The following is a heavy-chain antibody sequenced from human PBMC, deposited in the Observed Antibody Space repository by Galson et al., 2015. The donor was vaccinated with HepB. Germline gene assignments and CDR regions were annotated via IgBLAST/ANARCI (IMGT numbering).Heavy chain of an antibody. D-gene: IGHD3-10*01. CDR3: ASVPITMVRGVRTCDY. J-gene: IGHJ4*02. Sequence: QSGAEVKKPGESLRISCKGSGYSFTSYWISWVRQMPGKGLEWMGRIDPSDSYTNYSPSFQGHVTISADKSISTAYLQWSSLKASDTAMYYCASVPITMVRGVRTCDYWGQGTLVTVSS. V-gene: IGHV5-10-1*01. CDR1: GYSFTSYW. CDR2: IDPSDSYT.